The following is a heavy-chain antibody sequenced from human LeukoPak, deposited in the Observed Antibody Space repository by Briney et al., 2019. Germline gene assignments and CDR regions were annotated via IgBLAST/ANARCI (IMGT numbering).Heavy chain of an antibody. D-gene: IGHD4-17*01. CDR2: IKQDGSET. V-gene: IGHV3-7*01. CDR1: GFTFTRYW. J-gene: IGHJ4*02. CDR3: ARDGDYIMPPFDY. Sequence: PGGSLRLSCAASGFTFTRYWMSWVRQAPGRGLEWLANIKQDGSETHYVDSVKGRFTISRDNARNLVYLQMNSLRDDDTAVYYCARDGDYIMPPFDYWGQGILVTVSS.